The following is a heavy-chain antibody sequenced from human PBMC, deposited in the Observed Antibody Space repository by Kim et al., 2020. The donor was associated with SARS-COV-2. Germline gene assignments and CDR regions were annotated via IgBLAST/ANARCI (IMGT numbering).Heavy chain of an antibody. Sequence: ASVTVSCKASGYTFTHYAMIWVRQAPGQGLEWMGWINTNTGNPTYAQGFAGRFVFSFDTSVSTAYLQISRLKTEDTAVYYCARGGYGGYVFAYWGQGTLVTVSS. J-gene: IGHJ4*02. CDR1: GYTFTHYA. CDR2: INTNTGNP. V-gene: IGHV7-4-1*02. D-gene: IGHD5-12*01. CDR3: ARGGYGGYVFAY.